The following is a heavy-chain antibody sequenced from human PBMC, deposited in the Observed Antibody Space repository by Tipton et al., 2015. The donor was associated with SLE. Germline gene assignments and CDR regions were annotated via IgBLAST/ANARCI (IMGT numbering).Heavy chain of an antibody. CDR1: GFTFSNYW. V-gene: IGHV3-7*01. J-gene: IGHJ4*02. CDR2: IKLDGSEK. D-gene: IGHD2-15*01. CDR3: ATNTPPRFPSN. Sequence: GSLRLSCAASGFTFSNYWMTWVRQAPGKGLEWVANIKLDGSEKYYVDSVRGRFTISRDNAKNSLYLQMSSLKAEDTALYYCATNTPPRFPSNWAQGTLVTVSS.